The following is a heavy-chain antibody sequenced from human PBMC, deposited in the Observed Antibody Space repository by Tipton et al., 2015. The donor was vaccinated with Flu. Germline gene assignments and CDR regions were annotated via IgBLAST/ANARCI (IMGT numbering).Heavy chain of an antibody. Sequence: GLVKPSQTLSLTCAISGDSVSSNSAAWNWIRQSPSRGLEWLGRTYYRSKWYNDYAVSVKSRITINPDTSKNQFSLQLNSVTPEDTAVYYCAREISGVAVAGTSVWYYYGMDVWGQGTTVTVSS. D-gene: IGHD6-19*01. J-gene: IGHJ6*02. V-gene: IGHV6-1*01. CDR2: TYYRSKWYN. CDR1: GDSVSSNSAA. CDR3: AREISGVAVAGTSVWYYYGMDV.